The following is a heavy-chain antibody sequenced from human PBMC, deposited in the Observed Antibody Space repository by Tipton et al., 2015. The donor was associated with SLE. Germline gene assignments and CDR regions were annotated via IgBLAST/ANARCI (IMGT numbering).Heavy chain of an antibody. CDR1: GGSMRYTTYY. CDR2: IHYSGNT. D-gene: IGHD4/OR15-4a*01. V-gene: IGHV4-39*01. CDR3: ARHGNPDYYFDS. J-gene: IGHJ4*02. Sequence: TLSLTCTVSGGSMRYTTYYWGWIRQPPGKELEWIGRIHYSGNTNYNPSLKSRVTISVDTSKNQFSLKLSSVTAADTAVYYCARHGNPDYYFDSWGQGTLVTVSS.